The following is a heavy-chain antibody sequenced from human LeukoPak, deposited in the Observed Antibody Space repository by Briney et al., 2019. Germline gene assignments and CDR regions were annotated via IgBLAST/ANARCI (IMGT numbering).Heavy chain of an antibody. CDR3: ARRTRTVTHDY. J-gene: IGHJ4*02. CDR1: GGSFSGYY. Sequence: PSETLSLTCAVYGGSFSGYYWSWIRQPPGMGLEWIGEINHSGSTNYNPSLKSRVTISVDTSKNQFSLKLSSVTAADTAVYYCARRTRTVTHDYWGQGTLVTVSS. D-gene: IGHD4-17*01. CDR2: INHSGST. V-gene: IGHV4-34*01.